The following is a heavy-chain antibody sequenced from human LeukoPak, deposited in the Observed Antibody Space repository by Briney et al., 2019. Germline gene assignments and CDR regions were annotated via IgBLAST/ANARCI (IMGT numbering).Heavy chain of an antibody. V-gene: IGHV1-3*04. J-gene: IGHJ4*02. CDR1: GYTFTDNA. CDR2: IRTGNGDT. Sequence: ASVKVSCKTSGYTFTDNALHWVRQAPGQRLEWMGWIRTGNGDTKYSQKFQGRVTLTRDTSASTVYEELNSLRSEDTAVYYCGRGGSSGVDFWGQGTLVTVSS. D-gene: IGHD2-15*01. CDR3: GRGGSSGVDF.